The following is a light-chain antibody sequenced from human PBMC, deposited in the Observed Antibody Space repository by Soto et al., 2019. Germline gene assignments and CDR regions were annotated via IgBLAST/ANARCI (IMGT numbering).Light chain of an antibody. CDR1: SSNIGSNF. CDR2: ETY. V-gene: IGLV1-47*01. CDR3: AAWDDSLRWV. Sequence: QSVLPQPPSASGTPGQRVSISCSGSSSNIGSNFVYWYQQLPGTAPKLLIFETYQRPPGVPDRFSGSKSGTSASLAISGLRTEDEADYYCAAWDDSLRWVFGGGTKLTVL. J-gene: IGLJ3*02.